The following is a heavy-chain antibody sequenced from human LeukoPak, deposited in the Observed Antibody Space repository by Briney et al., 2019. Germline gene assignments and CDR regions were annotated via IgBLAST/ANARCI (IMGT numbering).Heavy chain of an antibody. J-gene: IGHJ6*04. CDR3: AKNPYCSSTSCFWEDV. Sequence: GGSLRLSCAASGFTFSSYAMSWVRQAPGKGLEWVSAISGSGGSTYYADSVKGRFTISRDNSKNTLYLQMNSLRAGDTAVYYCAKNPYCSSTSCFWEDVWGKGTTVTVSS. V-gene: IGHV3-23*01. D-gene: IGHD2-2*01. CDR1: GFTFSSYA. CDR2: ISGSGGST.